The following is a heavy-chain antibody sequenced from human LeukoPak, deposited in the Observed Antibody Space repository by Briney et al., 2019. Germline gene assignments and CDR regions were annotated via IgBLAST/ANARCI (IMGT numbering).Heavy chain of an antibody. D-gene: IGHD3-3*01. CDR1: GYTFTSYG. Sequence: ASVKVSCKASGYTFTSYGISWVRQAPGQGLEWMGWINAYNGNTNYAQKLQGRVTMTTDTSTSTAYMELRSLRSDDTAVYYCARDYAYYDFWSGYPPFDYWGQGTLVTVSS. V-gene: IGHV1-18*01. J-gene: IGHJ4*02. CDR2: INAYNGNT. CDR3: ARDYAYYDFWSGYPPFDY.